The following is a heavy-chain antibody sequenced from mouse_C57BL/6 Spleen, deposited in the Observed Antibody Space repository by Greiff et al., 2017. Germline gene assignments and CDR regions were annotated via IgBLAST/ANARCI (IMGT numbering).Heavy chain of an antibody. D-gene: IGHD2-4*01. V-gene: IGHV1-54*01. CDR3: ARYYDYDVDAMDY. Sequence: QVQLQQSGAELVRPGTSVKVSCKASGYAFTNYLIEWVKQRPGQGLEWIGVINPGSGGTNYNEKFEGKATLTADKSSSTAYMQLSSLISEDSAVYFCARYYDYDVDAMDYWGQGTSVTVSS. CDR1: GYAFTNYL. J-gene: IGHJ4*01. CDR2: INPGSGGT.